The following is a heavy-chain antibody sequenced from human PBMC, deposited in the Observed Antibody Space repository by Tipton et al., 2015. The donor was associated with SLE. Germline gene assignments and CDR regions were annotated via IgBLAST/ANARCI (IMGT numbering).Heavy chain of an antibody. J-gene: IGHJ3*02. Sequence: TLSLTCAVYGGSFSGYYWSWIRQTPGKGLEWIGEINHSGSTNYNPSLKSRVTISVDTSKNQFSLKLSSVTAADTAVYYCARGKDYDFWSGYYRRDASDIWGQGTTATASS. CDR3: ARGKDYDFWSGYYRRDASDI. CDR2: INHSGST. V-gene: IGHV4-34*01. D-gene: IGHD3-3*01. CDR1: GGSFSGYY.